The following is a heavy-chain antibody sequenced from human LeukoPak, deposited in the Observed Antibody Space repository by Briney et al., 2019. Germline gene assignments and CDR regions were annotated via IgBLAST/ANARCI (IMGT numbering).Heavy chain of an antibody. CDR2: FRYGGSRK. Sequence: GSLRLSCGASGFIFSSYGMPWVRQAPNKGLEGGGFFRYGGSRKYYADSVKGRFTISRENSKNTLYLQMNGLRAEDTAMYYCARVLAFGEFLDAFDIWGQGTMVTVSS. CDR3: ARVLAFGEFLDAFDI. V-gene: IGHV3-30*02. D-gene: IGHD3-10*01. CDR1: GFIFSSYG. J-gene: IGHJ3*02.